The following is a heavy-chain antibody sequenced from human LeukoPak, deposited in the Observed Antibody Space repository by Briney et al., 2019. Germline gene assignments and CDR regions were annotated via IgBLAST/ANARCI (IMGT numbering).Heavy chain of an antibody. CDR1: GFTFSSYS. D-gene: IGHD6-6*01. Sequence: GGSLRLSCAASGFTFSSYSMNWVRQAPGKGLEWVSSISSSSSYIYYADSVKGRFTISRDNAKNPLYLQMNSLRAEDTAVYYCARYSSSSPYYFDYWSQGTLVTVSS. V-gene: IGHV3-21*01. CDR2: ISSSSSYI. CDR3: ARYSSSSPYYFDY. J-gene: IGHJ4*02.